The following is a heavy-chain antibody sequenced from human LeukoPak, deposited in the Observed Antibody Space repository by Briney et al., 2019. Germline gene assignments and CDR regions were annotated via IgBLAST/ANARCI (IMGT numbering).Heavy chain of an antibody. CDR1: GFTFSSYA. D-gene: IGHD4-17*01. CDR2: ISDGGGNT. V-gene: IGHV3-23*01. Sequence: GGSLRLSCAASGFTFSSYAMSWVRQAPGKGLEWVSAISDGGGNTYYADSVKGRITISRDNSKNTLYLQMHSLRAEDTAVYYCAKKMGPNYGDFDYWGQGTLVIVSS. CDR3: AKKMGPNYGDFDY. J-gene: IGHJ4*02.